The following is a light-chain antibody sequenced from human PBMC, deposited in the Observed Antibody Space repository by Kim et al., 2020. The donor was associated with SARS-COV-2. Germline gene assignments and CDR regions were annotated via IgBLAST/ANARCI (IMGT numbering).Light chain of an antibody. Sequence: PRKTARMTCGGNNNGSKSVHWYQQKPGQAPVLVISYDSDRPSGIPERFSGSNSGNTATLTISRVEAGDEADYYCQVWDSSSDHVVFGGGTQLTVL. CDR1: NNGSKS. J-gene: IGLJ2*01. CDR3: QVWDSSSDHVV. V-gene: IGLV3-21*04. CDR2: YDS.